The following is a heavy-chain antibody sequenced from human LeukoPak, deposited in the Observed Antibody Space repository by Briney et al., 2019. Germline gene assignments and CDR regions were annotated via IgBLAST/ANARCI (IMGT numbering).Heavy chain of an antibody. J-gene: IGHJ3*02. D-gene: IGHD3-10*01. Sequence: PGGSLRLSCAASGFTLSSYGMHWVRQAPGKGLEWVAVISYDGSNKYYADSVKGRFTISRDNSKNTLYLQMNSLRSEDTAVYYCATLKLWFGESIGAFDIWGQGTMVTVSS. CDR1: GFTLSSYG. V-gene: IGHV3-30*03. CDR3: ATLKLWFGESIGAFDI. CDR2: ISYDGSNK.